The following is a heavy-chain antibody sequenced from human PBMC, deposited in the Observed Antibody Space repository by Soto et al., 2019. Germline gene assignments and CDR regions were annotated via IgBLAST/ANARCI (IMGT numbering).Heavy chain of an antibody. D-gene: IGHD6-19*01. Sequence: ASVKVSCKASGYTFSNYGMHWVRQAPGQRLEWMGWINAGNGDTKYSQKFQGRVTIIRDTSATTAYMALSSLRSEDKAVYYCARDGAVGGHINFDYWGKGPRFTVSS. J-gene: IGHJ4*02. CDR3: ARDGAVGGHINFDY. CDR2: INAGNGDT. CDR1: GYTFSNYG. V-gene: IGHV1-3*01.